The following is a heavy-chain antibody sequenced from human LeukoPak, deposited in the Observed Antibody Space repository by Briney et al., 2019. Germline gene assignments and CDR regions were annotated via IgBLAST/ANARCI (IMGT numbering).Heavy chain of an antibody. CDR1: GFTFSSYG. D-gene: IGHD3-22*01. CDR3: AKGNIVEVFPSYYMDV. V-gene: IGHV3-30*02. CDR2: IRYDGSNK. J-gene: IGHJ6*03. Sequence: PGGSLRLSSAASGFTFSSYGMHWVRQAPGKGLEWVAFIRYDGSNKYYADSVKGRFTISRDNSKNTLCLQMNSLRAEDTAVYYCAKGNIVEVFPSYYMDVWGKGTTVTVSS.